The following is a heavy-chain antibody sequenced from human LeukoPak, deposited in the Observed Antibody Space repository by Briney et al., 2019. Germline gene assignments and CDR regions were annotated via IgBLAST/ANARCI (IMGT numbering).Heavy chain of an antibody. D-gene: IGHD2-15*01. CDR2: ISGGGVTT. Sequence: GGSLRLSCAASGFTFSSYAMNWVRQAPGKGLEWGSSISGGGVTTYYADSVKGRFTISRDNSENTLYLLMSTLRAEDTAVYYCARSSRYCSGGSCYSLYYYGMDVWGQGTTVTVSS. J-gene: IGHJ6*02. CDR3: ARSSRYCSGGSCYSLYYYGMDV. CDR1: GFTFSSYA. V-gene: IGHV3-23*01.